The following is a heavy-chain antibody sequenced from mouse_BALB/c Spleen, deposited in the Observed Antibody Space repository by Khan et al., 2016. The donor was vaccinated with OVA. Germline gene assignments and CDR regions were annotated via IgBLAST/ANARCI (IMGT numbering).Heavy chain of an antibody. CDR2: ILPGGDNS. CDR3: AREVYGNYSFDY. Sequence: QVQLQQAGAELMKPGASVKISCKAAGYTFSNYWIEWIKQRPGHGLEWIGEILPGGDNSNYNEKFKDKAPLTADTSSNTAYMQLSSLTSEDSAVYYCAREVYGNYSFDYWGQGTTLTVSS. J-gene: IGHJ2*01. CDR1: GYTFSNYW. V-gene: IGHV1-9*01. D-gene: IGHD2-1*01.